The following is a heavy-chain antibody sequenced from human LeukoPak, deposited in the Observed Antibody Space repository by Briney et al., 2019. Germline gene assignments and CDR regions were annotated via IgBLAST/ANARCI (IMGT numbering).Heavy chain of an antibody. Sequence: ETLSLTCTVSGGSISSSSYYWGWIRQPPGKGLEWVSSISGTGTSTYYADSVKGRFTISRDNSKNTLYLQMNSLRAEDTAVYYCAKGLAAAVYWYFDLWGRGTLVTVPS. V-gene: IGHV3-23*01. D-gene: IGHD6-13*01. J-gene: IGHJ2*01. CDR1: GGSISSSSYY. CDR3: AKGLAAAVYWYFDL. CDR2: ISGTGTST.